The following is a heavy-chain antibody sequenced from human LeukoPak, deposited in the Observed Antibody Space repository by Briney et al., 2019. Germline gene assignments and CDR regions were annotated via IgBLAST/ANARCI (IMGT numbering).Heavy chain of an antibody. V-gene: IGHV5-51*01. CDR3: ARLGKGLLRYSFDY. Sequence: GESLQLPCEVSGYNIINYWIGWVRQMPGKGLEWMAIIFPGDSTATYNPSFQGQVSLSVDKSVSAAYLQWSSLQASDTAIYYCARLGKGLLRYSFDYWGHGTLLAVAS. D-gene: IGHD3-16*01. J-gene: IGHJ4*01. CDR1: GYNIINYW. CDR2: IFPGDSTA.